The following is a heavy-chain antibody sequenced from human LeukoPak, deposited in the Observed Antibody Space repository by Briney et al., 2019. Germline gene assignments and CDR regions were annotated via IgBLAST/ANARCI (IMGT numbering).Heavy chain of an antibody. CDR1: GGSISSSSYY. V-gene: IGHV4-61*01. CDR3: ARDKVQGDS. J-gene: IGHJ4*02. CDR2: IYYSGST. Sequence: KSSETLSLTCTVSGGSISSSSYYWNWIRQPPGKGLEWIGYIYYSGSTVYNPSLKSRVTISVDTSKSHFSLKLSSVTAADTAIYYGARDKVQGDSWGQGTLVTVSS.